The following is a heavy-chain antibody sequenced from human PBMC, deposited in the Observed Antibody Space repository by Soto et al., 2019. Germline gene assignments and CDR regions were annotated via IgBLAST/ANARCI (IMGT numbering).Heavy chain of an antibody. Sequence: ASGKGSFKASGYTFTSYGISWVRQAPGQGLEGMGWISAYNGNTNYAQKLQGRGTMTTDTSTSTAYMELRSLRSDDTAVYYCARKTHSSSWYDWFDPWGQGTLVTVSS. J-gene: IGHJ5*02. D-gene: IGHD6-13*01. V-gene: IGHV1-18*04. CDR1: GYTFTSYG. CDR2: ISAYNGNT. CDR3: ARKTHSSSWYDWFDP.